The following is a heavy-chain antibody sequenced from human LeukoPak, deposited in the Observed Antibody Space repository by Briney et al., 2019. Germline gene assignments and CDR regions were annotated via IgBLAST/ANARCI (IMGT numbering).Heavy chain of an antibody. V-gene: IGHV3-23*01. Sequence: GGYLRLSCAASGFTFSSYAMSWVRQAPGKGLEWVSAISGSGGSTYYADSVKGRFTISRDNSKNTLYLQMNSLRAEDTAVYYCAKVGYYDSSGTKAEYFQHWGQGTLVTVSS. CDR2: ISGSGGST. D-gene: IGHD3-22*01. J-gene: IGHJ1*01. CDR1: GFTFSSYA. CDR3: AKVGYYDSSGTKAEYFQH.